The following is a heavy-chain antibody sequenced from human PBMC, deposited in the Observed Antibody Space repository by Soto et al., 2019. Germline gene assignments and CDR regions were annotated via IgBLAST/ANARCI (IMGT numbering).Heavy chain of an antibody. CDR3: AMDYGDRPEYFKH. D-gene: IGHD4-17*01. J-gene: IGHJ1*01. Sequence: QVQWVQSGPDLKRPGASMKVSCKASSYTFTSYGISWVRQAPGQGLEWMAWISPLKGRTQYSQKAQGRVTLSTDTSSNTAYMEMTTLRVDDTAVYYCAMDYGDRPEYFKHWGQGTLVTVS. V-gene: IGHV1-18*04. CDR1: SYTFTSYG. CDR2: ISPLKGRT.